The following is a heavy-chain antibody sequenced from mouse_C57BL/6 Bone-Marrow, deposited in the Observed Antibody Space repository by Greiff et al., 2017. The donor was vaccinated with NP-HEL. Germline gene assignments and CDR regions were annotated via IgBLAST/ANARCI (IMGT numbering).Heavy chain of an antibody. CDR1: GYTFTSYG. CDR2: IYPRSGNT. CDR3: ARNIYYGILFDY. V-gene: IGHV1-81*01. Sequence: QVQLQQPGAELARPGASVKLSCKASGYTFTSYGISWVKQRTGQGLEWIGEIYPRSGNTYYNEKFKGKATLTADKSSSTAYMELRSLTSEDSAVYFCARNIYYGILFDYWGQGTTLTVSS. D-gene: IGHD2-1*01. J-gene: IGHJ2*01.